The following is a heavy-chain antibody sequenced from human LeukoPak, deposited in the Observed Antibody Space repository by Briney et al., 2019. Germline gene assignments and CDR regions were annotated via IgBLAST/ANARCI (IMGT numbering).Heavy chain of an antibody. V-gene: IGHV4-61*02. CDR1: GGSISSGSYY. CDR2: IYTSGST. CDR3: ARVPRVTLNYYYMDV. J-gene: IGHJ6*03. Sequence: PSETLSLTCTVSGGSISSGSYYWSWIRQPAGKGLEWIGRIYTSGSTNYNPSLKSRVTISVDTSKNQFSLKLSSVTAADTAVYYCARVPRVTLNYYYMDVWGKGTTVTVSS. D-gene: IGHD4-11*01.